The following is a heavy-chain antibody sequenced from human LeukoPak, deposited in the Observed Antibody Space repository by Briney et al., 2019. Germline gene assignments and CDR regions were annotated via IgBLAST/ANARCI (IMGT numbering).Heavy chain of an antibody. D-gene: IGHD6-13*01. CDR2: IYYSGST. V-gene: IGHV4-59*01. J-gene: IGHJ1*01. CDR3: ARSITSSWYGDFQH. CDR1: GGSMSGYF. Sequence: SETLSLTCTVSGGSMSGYFWSWIRQPPGKGLEWSGYIYYSGSTNYDPSLKSRVTISVDTSKNQFSLKLSSVTAADTAVYYCARSITSSWYGDFQHWGQGTLVTVSS.